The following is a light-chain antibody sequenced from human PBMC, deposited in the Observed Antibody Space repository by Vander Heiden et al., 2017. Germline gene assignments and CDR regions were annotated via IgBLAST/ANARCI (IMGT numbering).Light chain of an antibody. CDR3: QQSYSAPLT. J-gene: IGKJ4*01. Sequence: DIQMTQSPSSLSASVGDRVTISCRASQSISTYLNWYQQKPGKAPKLQIYAASNFQSGVPSRFSGSGSGTDFTLTISRLQPEDFATYYCQQSYSAPLTFGGGTKVDIK. CDR1: QSISTY. CDR2: AAS. V-gene: IGKV1-39*01.